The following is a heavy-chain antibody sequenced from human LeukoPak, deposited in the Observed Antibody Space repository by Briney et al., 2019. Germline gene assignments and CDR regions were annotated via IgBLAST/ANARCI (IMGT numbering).Heavy chain of an antibody. D-gene: IGHD3-10*01. CDR3: ARDYWFGELSFDY. J-gene: IGHJ4*02. CDR2: IKQDGSEE. V-gene: IGHV3-7*01. CDR1: GFTFSSYW. Sequence: GGSLRLSCAASGFTFSSYWMSWVRQAPGKGLEWVANIKQDGSEEYYVDSVKGRFTISRDNAKNSLYLQMNSLRAEDTAAYYCARDYWFGELSFDYWGQGTLVTVSS.